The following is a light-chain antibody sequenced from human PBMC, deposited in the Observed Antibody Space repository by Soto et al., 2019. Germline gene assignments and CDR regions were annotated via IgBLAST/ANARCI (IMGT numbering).Light chain of an antibody. V-gene: IGKV3-20*01. CDR1: QTVSSGF. J-gene: IGKJ1*01. Sequence: EIVLTRSPGTLSLSPGERATLSCRASQTVSSGFLAWYQQKVGQAPRLLIYGASTRATGIPDRFSGSGSGTDFTLTISRLEPEDFAVYYCQQYGSSPRTFGQGTKVDIK. CDR3: QQYGSSPRT. CDR2: GAS.